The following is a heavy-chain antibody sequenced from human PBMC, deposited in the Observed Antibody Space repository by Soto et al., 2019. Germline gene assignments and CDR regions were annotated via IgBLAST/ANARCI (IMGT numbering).Heavy chain of an antibody. CDR2: ISYDGDHK. CDR3: ARVPAPQDNDNLTGYLSFDH. V-gene: IGHV3-30-3*01. CDR1: GSSFSTYA. J-gene: IGHJ4*02. Sequence: GGSLRLSCAASGSSFSTYAMHLVRQTPGKGMEWVAVISYDGDHKYYTDSVKGRFTISRDNSKNTLYLLMNSLRSEDTAIYYCARVPAPQDNDNLTGYLSFDHWGQGTLVTVSS. D-gene: IGHD3-9*01.